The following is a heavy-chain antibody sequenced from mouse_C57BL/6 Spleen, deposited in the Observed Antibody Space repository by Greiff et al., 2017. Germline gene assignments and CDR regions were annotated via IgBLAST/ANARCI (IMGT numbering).Heavy chain of an antibody. J-gene: IGHJ2*01. CDR2: INPSTGGT. V-gene: IGHV1-42*01. CDR1: GYSFTGYY. D-gene: IGHD4-1*01. Sequence: EVQLQQSGPELVKPGASVKISCKASGYSFTGYYMNWVKRSPEKSLEWIGEINPSTGGTTYNQKFKAKATLTVDKSSSTAYMQLKSLTSEDSAVYYCARWMTGVDYWGQGTTLTVSS. CDR3: ARWMTGVDY.